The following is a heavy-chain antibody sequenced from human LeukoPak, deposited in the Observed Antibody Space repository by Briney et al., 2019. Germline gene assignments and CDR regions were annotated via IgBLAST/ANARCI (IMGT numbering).Heavy chain of an antibody. V-gene: IGHV4-34*01. CDR3: AREADCSSTSCRSGMRAFDI. CDR1: GGSFSGYY. D-gene: IGHD2-2*01. CDR2: INHSGST. J-gene: IGHJ3*02. Sequence: PSETLSLTCAVYGGSFSGYYWSWIRQPPGKGLEWIGEINHSGSTNYNPSLKSRVTISVDTSKNQFSLKLSPVTAADTAVYYCAREADCSSTSCRSGMRAFDIWGQGTMVTVSS.